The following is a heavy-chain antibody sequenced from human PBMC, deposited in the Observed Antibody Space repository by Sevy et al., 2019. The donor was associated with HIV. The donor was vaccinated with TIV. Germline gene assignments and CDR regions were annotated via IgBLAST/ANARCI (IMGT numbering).Heavy chain of an antibody. CDR2: ISSSSSTI. J-gene: IGHJ4*02. CDR1: GFTFSSYS. CDR3: ARTRTLVRATPPDY. V-gene: IGHV3-48*02. D-gene: IGHD1-26*01. Sequence: GGSLRLSCAASGFTFSSYSMNWVRQAPGKGLEWVSYISSSSSTIYYADSVKGRFTISRDNAKNSLYLQMNSLRDEDTAVYYCARTRTLVRATPPDYWGQGTLVTVSS.